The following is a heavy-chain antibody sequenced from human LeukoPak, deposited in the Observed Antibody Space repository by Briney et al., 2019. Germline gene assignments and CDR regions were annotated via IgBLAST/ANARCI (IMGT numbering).Heavy chain of an antibody. CDR3: TRGESDAFDI. V-gene: IGHV3-20*01. CDR2: INWNGGST. J-gene: IGHJ3*02. D-gene: IGHD2/OR15-2a*01. Sequence: GGSLRLSCAASGFTFSSYEMNWVRQAPGKGLEWVSGINWNGGSTHYADSVKGRFTISRDNAKNSLFLQMSSLRAEDTALYHCTRGESDAFDIWSQGTMVTVSS. CDR1: GFTFSSYE.